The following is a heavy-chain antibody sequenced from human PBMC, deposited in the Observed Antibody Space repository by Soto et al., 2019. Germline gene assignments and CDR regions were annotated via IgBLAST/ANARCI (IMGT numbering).Heavy chain of an antibody. CDR1: GGSFSGYY. CDR2: INHSGST. CDR3: ARGLWGPVYSSGWYIDY. V-gene: IGHV4-34*01. J-gene: IGHJ4*02. D-gene: IGHD6-19*01. Sequence: SETLSLTCAVYGGSFSGYYWSWIRQPPGKGLEWIGEINHSGSTNYNPSLKSRVTISVDTSKNQFSLKLSSVTAADTAVYYCARGLWGPVYSSGWYIDYWGQGTLVTVSS.